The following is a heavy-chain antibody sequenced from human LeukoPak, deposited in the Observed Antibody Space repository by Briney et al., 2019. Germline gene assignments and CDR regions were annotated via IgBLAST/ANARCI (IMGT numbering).Heavy chain of an antibody. V-gene: IGHV4-59*01. CDR2: IYYSGST. J-gene: IGHJ4*02. Sequence: SETLSLTCTVSGGSISSYYWSWIRQPPGKGLEWIAYIYYSGSTNYNPSLKSRVTKSVDTSKNQFSLKLSSVTAADTAVYYCATFYGGNLDYWGQGTLVTVSS. D-gene: IGHD4-23*01. CDR3: ATFYGGNLDY. CDR1: GGSISSYY.